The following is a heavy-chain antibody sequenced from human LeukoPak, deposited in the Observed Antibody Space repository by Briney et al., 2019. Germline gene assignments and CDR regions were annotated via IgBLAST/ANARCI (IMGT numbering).Heavy chain of an antibody. CDR1: GYTFTSYY. CDR2: INPSGGST. J-gene: IGHJ1*01. D-gene: IGHD6-19*01. Sequence: ASVKVSCKASGYTFTSYYMHWVRQAPGQGLEWMGIINPSGGSTSYAQKFQGRVTMTRDTSASTVYMELSSLRSEDTAVYYCARDQAGQEYFQHWGQGTLVTVSS. V-gene: IGHV1-46*01. CDR3: ARDQAGQEYFQH.